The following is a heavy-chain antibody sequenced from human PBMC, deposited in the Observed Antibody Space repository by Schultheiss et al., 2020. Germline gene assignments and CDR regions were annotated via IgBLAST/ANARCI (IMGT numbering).Heavy chain of an antibody. V-gene: IGHV3-30*03. D-gene: IGHD6-6*01. CDR3: SRGGLATDSSSSPDY. CDR1: GFTFSSYS. J-gene: IGHJ4*02. Sequence: GESLKISCAAAGFTFSSYSMNWVRQAPGKGLEWVAVISYDGSNKYYADSVKGRFTISRDNAKNTLYLQMNSLRAEDTAVYYCSRGGLATDSSSSPDYWGQGTLVTVSS. CDR2: ISYDGSNK.